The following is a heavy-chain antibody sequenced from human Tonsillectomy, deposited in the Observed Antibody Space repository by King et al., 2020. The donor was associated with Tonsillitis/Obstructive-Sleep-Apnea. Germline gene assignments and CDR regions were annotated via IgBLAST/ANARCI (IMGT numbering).Heavy chain of an antibody. CDR2: IYYSGST. Sequence: QLQLQESGPGLVKPSETLSLTCTVSGGSISSYYWSGIRQPPGKGLGWIGYIYYSGSTNYNPSLKSRVTISVDTSKNQFSLKLSSVTAADTAVYYCATVTTGMLNDYWGQGTLVTVSS. CDR1: GGSISSYY. J-gene: IGHJ4*02. V-gene: IGHV4-59*01. D-gene: IGHD4-11*01. CDR3: ATVTTGMLNDY.